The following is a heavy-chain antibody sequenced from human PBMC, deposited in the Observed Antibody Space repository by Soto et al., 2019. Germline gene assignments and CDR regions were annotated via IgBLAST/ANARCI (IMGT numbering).Heavy chain of an antibody. Sequence: SRTLSLTCAISGDSVSSNSAAWNWIRQSPSRGLEWLGRTYYRSKWYNDYAGSVKSRITINPDTSKNQFSLQLNSVTPEDTAVYYCARDFVIAARLSYFDYWGQGTLVTVSS. D-gene: IGHD6-6*01. CDR1: GDSVSSNSAA. J-gene: IGHJ4*02. V-gene: IGHV6-1*01. CDR2: TYYRSKWYN. CDR3: ARDFVIAARLSYFDY.